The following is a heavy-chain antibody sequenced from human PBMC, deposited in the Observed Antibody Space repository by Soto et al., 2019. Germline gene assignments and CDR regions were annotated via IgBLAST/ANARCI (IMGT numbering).Heavy chain of an antibody. D-gene: IGHD1-1*01. J-gene: IGHJ4*02. CDR1: GYTFTDFG. Sequence: QGQLVQSGAEVKKPGASVKVSCKASGYTFTDFGVSWVRQAPGQGLERMGWISTYNSNTNYAQKVQGRVTMTTDRSASTGYMELRNLTSDDTAVYYGARDSGNLGNWAYLFDCWGQGTLVTVSS. V-gene: IGHV1-18*01. CDR3: ARDSGNLGNWAYLFDC. CDR2: ISTYNSNT.